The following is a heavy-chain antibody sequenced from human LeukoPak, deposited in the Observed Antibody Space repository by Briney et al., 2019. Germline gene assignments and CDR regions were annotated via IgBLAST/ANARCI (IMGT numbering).Heavy chain of an antibody. CDR3: AEPGGNYYFDC. D-gene: IGHD4-23*01. J-gene: IGHJ4*02. V-gene: IGHV3-23*01. Sequence: RSGGSLRLSCEASGFTFGSFAMYWVRQAPGKGLDWIAGIFGSGGSPHYADSVKGRFTISRDNSKNTLYLHMNSLGAEDTAVYYCAEPGGNYYFDCWGQGTLVTVSS. CDR1: GFTFGSFA. CDR2: IFGSGGSP.